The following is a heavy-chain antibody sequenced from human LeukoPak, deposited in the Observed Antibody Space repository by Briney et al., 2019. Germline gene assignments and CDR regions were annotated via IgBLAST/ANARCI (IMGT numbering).Heavy chain of an antibody. J-gene: IGHJ3*02. V-gene: IGHV4-59*01. Sequence: SETLSFTCTVSGGSISSYYWSWIRQPPGKGLEWIGYIYYSGSTNYNPAPKSRVTISVDTATNQFSLKLSSVTPADTAVYYCARGRGYSGSYHDAFDIWGQGKMVTVSS. CDR3: ARGRGYSGSYHDAFDI. CDR2: IYYSGST. CDR1: GGSISSYY. D-gene: IGHD1-26*01.